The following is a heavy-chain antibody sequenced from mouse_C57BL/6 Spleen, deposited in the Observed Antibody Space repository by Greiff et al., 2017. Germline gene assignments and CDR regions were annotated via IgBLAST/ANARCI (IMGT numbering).Heavy chain of an antibody. CDR2: IYPGDGDT. Sequence: QVQLQQSGPELVKPGASVKISCKASGYAFSSSWMNWVKQRPGKGLEWIGRIYPGDGDTNYNGKFKGKATLTADKSSSTAYMQLSSLTSEDSAVYFCARRGTNWEDDYWGQGTTLTVSS. J-gene: IGHJ2*01. D-gene: IGHD4-1*01. V-gene: IGHV1-82*01. CDR1: GYAFSSSW. CDR3: ARRGTNWEDDY.